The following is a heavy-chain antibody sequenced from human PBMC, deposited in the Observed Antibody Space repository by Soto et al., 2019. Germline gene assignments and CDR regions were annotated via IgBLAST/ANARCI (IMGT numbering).Heavy chain of an antibody. J-gene: IGHJ4*02. Sequence: QVQLVESGGGVVQPGRSLRLSCAASGFIFSSYAMHWVYQAPGKGLEWVALISYDGINKYYADSVKGRFTVSSDNSKNTLYMQMNSLRTEDAAVYYCGRCTSTSCHLGADYWGQGTLVTVSS. D-gene: IGHD2-2*01. V-gene: IGHV3-30-3*01. CDR2: ISYDGINK. CDR3: GRCTSTSCHLGADY. CDR1: GFIFSSYA.